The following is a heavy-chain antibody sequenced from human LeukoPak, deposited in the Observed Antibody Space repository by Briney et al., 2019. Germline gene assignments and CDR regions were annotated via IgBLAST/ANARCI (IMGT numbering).Heavy chain of an antibody. CDR3: ARDKGGMVPFDY. D-gene: IGHD3-10*01. CDR1: GFTFSSYA. CDR2: ISYDGSNK. J-gene: IGHJ4*02. V-gene: IGHV3-30*04. Sequence: GGSLRLSCAASGFTFSSYAMHWVRQPPGKGLEWVAVISYDGSNKYNADSVKGRFTIARDDAKNSLYLQMNSLRAEDTAVYFCARDKGGMVPFDYWGQGTLVTVSS.